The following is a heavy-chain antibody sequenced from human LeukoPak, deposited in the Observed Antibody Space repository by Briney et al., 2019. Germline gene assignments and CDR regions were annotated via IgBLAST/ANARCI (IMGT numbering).Heavy chain of an antibody. J-gene: IGHJ4*02. Sequence: ASVKVSCKASGYTFAAYFMHWVRQAPGQGLEWMGWIDPKSGATNYPQKFQGRVTLTRDTSITTAYMEVSRLTSGDTAVYYWARDVPGYSSSYDFWGQGTLVTVSS. CDR2: IDPKSGAT. V-gene: IGHV1-2*02. CDR1: GYTFAAYF. D-gene: IGHD6-13*01. CDR3: ARDVPGYSSSYDF.